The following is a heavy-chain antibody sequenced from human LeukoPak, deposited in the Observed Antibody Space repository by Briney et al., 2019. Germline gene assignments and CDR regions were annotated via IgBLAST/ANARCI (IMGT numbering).Heavy chain of an antibody. D-gene: IGHD2-2*01. CDR1: GGSISSGSYY. V-gene: IGHV4-61*02. J-gene: IGHJ3*02. CDR2: IYTSGST. Sequence: SETLSLTCTVSGGSISSGSYYWSWIRQPAGKGLEWIGRIYTSGSTNYNPSLKSRVTISVDTSKNQFSLKLSSVTAADTAVYYCARDGYCSSTSCQDAFDIWGQGTMVTVSS. CDR3: ARDGYCSSTSCQDAFDI.